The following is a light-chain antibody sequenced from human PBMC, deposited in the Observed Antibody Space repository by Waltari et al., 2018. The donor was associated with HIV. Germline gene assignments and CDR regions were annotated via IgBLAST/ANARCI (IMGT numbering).Light chain of an antibody. CDR2: STN. CDR3: LVHMGHGAWV. V-gene: IGLV8-61*01. J-gene: IGLJ3*02. CDR1: SGSVSTTSF. Sequence: QTVVTQEPSFSVSPGGTVTLTCGLNSGSVSTTSFPSWYQQTPGQAPRPPIYSTNIRSSGVPERFSGSILGNKAALTITGAQADDESDYYCLVHMGHGAWVFGGGTKLTVL.